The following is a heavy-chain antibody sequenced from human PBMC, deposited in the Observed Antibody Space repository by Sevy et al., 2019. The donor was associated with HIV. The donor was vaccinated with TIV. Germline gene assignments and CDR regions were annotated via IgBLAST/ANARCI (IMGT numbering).Heavy chain of an antibody. CDR2: INPNSGGT. D-gene: IGHD3-3*01. V-gene: IGHV1-2*02. CDR1: GYTFTGYY. CDR3: ARESHAWSGSLYNYYNGMDV. J-gene: IGHJ6*02. Sequence: ASVKVSCKASGYTFTGYYMHWVRQAPGQGLEWMGWINPNSGGTNYAQKFQGRVTMTRDTSISTAYMELSRLRSDDTAVYYCARESHAWSGSLYNYYNGMDVWGQRTTVTVSS.